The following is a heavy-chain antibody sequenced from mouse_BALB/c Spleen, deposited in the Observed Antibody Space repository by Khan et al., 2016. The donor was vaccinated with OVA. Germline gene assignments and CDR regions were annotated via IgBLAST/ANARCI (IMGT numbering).Heavy chain of an antibody. CDR3: ARSNGNYWFAY. V-gene: IGHV9-3-1*01. CDR1: GYTFTNYG. CDR2: INTYTGEP. Sequence: QIQLVQSGPELKKPGETVNISCKASGYTFTNYGMNWVKQAPGKGLKWMGWINTYTGEPTYADDFKGRFAFSLETSASTAYLQINNLKNEDTATYFCARSNGNYWFAYWGQGTLVTVSA. J-gene: IGHJ3*01. D-gene: IGHD2-1*01.